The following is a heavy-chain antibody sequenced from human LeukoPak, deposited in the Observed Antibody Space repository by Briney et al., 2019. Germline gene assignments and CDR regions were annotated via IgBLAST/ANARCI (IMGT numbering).Heavy chain of an antibody. CDR3: ARAARNYGMDV. Sequence: GSLRLSCVVSGFTFNRCWMNWVRQPPGKGLEWIGEIYHSGSTNYNPSLKSRVTISIDKSKNQFSLKLSSVTAADTAVYYCARAARNYGMDVWGQGTTVTVSS. J-gene: IGHJ6*02. CDR1: GFTFNRCW. D-gene: IGHD2-15*01. CDR2: IYHSGST. V-gene: IGHV4-4*02.